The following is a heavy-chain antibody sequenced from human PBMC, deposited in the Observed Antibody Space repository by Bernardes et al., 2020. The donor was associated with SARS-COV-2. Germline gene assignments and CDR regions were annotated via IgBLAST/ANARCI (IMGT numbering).Heavy chain of an antibody. CDR3: AKGSGRLESYFDY. CDR1: GFTFRSYA. V-gene: IGHV3-23*01. CDR2: ISGSGATT. D-gene: IGHD2-15*01. J-gene: IGHJ4*02. Sequence: GGSLRLSCAASGFTFRSYAMTWVRQAPGKGLEWVSYISGSGATTYYLDFVKGRFTISRDNSKNTLHLEMNSLRDEDTAVYYCAKGSGRLESYFDYWGQGTLVTVSS.